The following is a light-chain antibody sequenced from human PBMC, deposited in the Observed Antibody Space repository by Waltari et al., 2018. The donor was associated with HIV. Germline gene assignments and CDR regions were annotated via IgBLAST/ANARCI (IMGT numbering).Light chain of an antibody. V-gene: IGLV1-47*01. CDR3: SAWDDKLTALV. CDR1: SYNIGNNF. CDR2: QDY. Sequence: QSVLTQPPSASGTPGQRVTISCSGNSYNIGNNFVSWYQQVPGMAPKLLIYQDYQRPSGVPDRFSGSKSGTSAALAINGLRSEDEADYYCSAWDDKLTALVFGGGTKLTDL. J-gene: IGLJ2*01.